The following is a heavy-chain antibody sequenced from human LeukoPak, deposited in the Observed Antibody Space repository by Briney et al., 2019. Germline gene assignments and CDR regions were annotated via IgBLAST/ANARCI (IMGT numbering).Heavy chain of an antibody. D-gene: IGHD3-10*01. V-gene: IGHV1-18*04. CDR1: GYTFTSYG. J-gene: IGHJ5*02. CDR3: ARDHDMVRGVLIRYNWFDP. CDR2: ISAYNGNT. Sequence: ASVKVSCKASGYTFTSYGISWVRQAPGQGLEWMGWISAYNGNTIYAQKLQGRVTMTTDTSTSTAYKELRSLRSDDTAVYYCARDHDMVRGVLIRYNWFDPWGQGTLVTVSS.